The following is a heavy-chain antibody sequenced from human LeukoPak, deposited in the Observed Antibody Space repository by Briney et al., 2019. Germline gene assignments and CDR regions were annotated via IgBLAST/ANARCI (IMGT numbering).Heavy chain of an antibody. D-gene: IGHD1-26*01. CDR2: INPSGGST. CDR1: GYTFTSYY. Sequence: ASVKVSCKASGYTFTSYYMHWVRQAPGQGLEWMGIINPSGGSTSYAQKFQGRVTMTRDTSISTAYMELSRLRSDDTAVYYCASGGSSDFDYWGQGTLVTVSS. V-gene: IGHV1-46*01. CDR3: ASGGSSDFDY. J-gene: IGHJ4*02.